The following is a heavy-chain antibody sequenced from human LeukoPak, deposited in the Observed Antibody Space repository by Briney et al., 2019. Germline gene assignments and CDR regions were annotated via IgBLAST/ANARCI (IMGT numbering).Heavy chain of an antibody. V-gene: IGHV5-51*01. J-gene: IGHJ3*02. CDR2: IYPGDSDT. D-gene: IGHD5-12*01. CDR1: GYSFTSFW. Sequence: GESLKISFKASGYSFTSFWIGWVRQMPGRGLEWMGIIYPGDSDTRFSPSFQGQVTISADKSISTAYLQWNSLKASDTAMYYCARHLFSLVAAIEGAFDIWGQGTMVTVSS. CDR3: ARHLFSLVAAIEGAFDI.